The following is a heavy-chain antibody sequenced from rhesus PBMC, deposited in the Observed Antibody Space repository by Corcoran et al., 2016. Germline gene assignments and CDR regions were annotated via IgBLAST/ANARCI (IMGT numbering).Heavy chain of an antibody. J-gene: IGHJ4*01. V-gene: IGHV4-80*01. Sequence: QVQLRESGPGLVKAAETLSLTCIVYGVPISNSWWSWVRQSPGKGLEWIGEVNGKTGVAFYKPSLQSRVTFSLGASQNQVFLRLSFLTAADTAVYFCATESLAHSWGQGILVTVSS. CDR2: VNGKTGVA. CDR3: ATESLAHS. CDR1: GVPISNSW. D-gene: IGHD3-3*01.